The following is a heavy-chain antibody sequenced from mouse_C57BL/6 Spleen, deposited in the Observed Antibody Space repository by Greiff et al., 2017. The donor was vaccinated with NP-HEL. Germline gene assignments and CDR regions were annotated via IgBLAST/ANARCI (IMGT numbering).Heavy chain of an antibody. Sequence: DVHLVESGGGLVKPGGSLKLSCAASGFTFSDYGMHWVRQAPEKGLEWVAYISSGSSTIYYADTVKGRFTISRDNAKNTLFLQMTSLRSEDTAMYYCARPGVRLGPYFDYWGQGTTLTVSS. J-gene: IGHJ2*01. CDR3: ARPGVRLGPYFDY. CDR1: GFTFSDYG. V-gene: IGHV5-17*01. D-gene: IGHD4-1*01. CDR2: ISSGSSTI.